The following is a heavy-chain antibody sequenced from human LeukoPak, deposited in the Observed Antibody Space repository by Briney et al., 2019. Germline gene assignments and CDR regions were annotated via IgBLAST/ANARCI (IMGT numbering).Heavy chain of an antibody. J-gene: IGHJ4*02. V-gene: IGHV1-69*06. CDR3: ARDRAGPGDY. Sequence: SVKVSCKASGGTFSSYAISWVRQAPGQGLEWMGGIIPIFGTANYAQKFQGRVTITADKSTSTAYMELSSLRSGDTAVYYCARDRAGPGDYWGQGTLVTVSS. CDR2: IIPIFGTA. D-gene: IGHD3-10*01. CDR1: GGTFSSYA.